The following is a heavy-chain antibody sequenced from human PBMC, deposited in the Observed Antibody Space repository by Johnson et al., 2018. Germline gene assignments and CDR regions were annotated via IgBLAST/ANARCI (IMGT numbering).Heavy chain of an antibody. CDR2: INSDGSST. Sequence: VQLVQSGGGVVQPGRSLRLSCAASGFTFSSYWMHWVRQAPGKGLVWVSRINSDGSSTSYADSVKGRFTISRDNAKNTLYLQMNSLRAEDTAVYYCAKDYGSSGWYDQGTDAFDIWGQGTMVTVSS. J-gene: IGHJ3*02. CDR3: AKDYGSSGWYDQGTDAFDI. V-gene: IGHV3-74*01. CDR1: GFTFSSYW. D-gene: IGHD6-19*01.